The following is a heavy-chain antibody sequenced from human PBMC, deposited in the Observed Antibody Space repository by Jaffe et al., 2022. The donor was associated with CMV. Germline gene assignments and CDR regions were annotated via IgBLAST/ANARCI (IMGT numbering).Heavy chain of an antibody. CDR2: IIPILGIA. J-gene: IGHJ4*02. Sequence: QVQLVQSGAEVKKPGSSVKVSCKASGGTFSSYAISWVRQAPGQGLEWMGRIIPILGIANYAQKFQGRVTITADKSTSTAYMELSSLRSEDTAVYYCAYHLTDYYDSSGYYPSSLPSDYWGQGTLVTVSS. CDR1: GGTFSSYA. CDR3: AYHLTDYYDSSGYYPSSLPSDY. V-gene: IGHV1-69*09. D-gene: IGHD3-22*01.